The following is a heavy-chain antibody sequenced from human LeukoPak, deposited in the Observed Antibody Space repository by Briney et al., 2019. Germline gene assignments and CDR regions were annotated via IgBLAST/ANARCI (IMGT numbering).Heavy chain of an antibody. CDR1: GGSISSYY. D-gene: IGHD3-10*01. CDR2: IYYSGST. CDR3: ARDYYGSGSYYWTNWFDP. J-gene: IGHJ5*02. V-gene: IGHV4-59*01. Sequence: SETLSLTCTVSGGSISSYYWSWIRQPPGKGLEWIGYIYYSGSTNYNPSLKSRVTISVDTSKNQFSLKLSSVTAADTAVYYCARDYYGSGSYYWTNWFDPWGQGTLVTVSS.